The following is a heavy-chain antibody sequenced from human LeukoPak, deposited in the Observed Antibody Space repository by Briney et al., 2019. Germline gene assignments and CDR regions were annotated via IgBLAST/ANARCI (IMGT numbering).Heavy chain of an antibody. CDR1: GFTLSSYD. V-gene: IGHV3-13*01. Sequence: GGSLRLSCAASGFTLSSYDMHWVRQGTGKGLEWVATFGTAGDTYYAGSVKGRFTVSRENAENSFYLQMNSLRGGDTAVYYCARENVLAVAARGYYHGMDVWGQGTTVTVSS. D-gene: IGHD6-19*01. J-gene: IGHJ6*02. CDR3: ARENVLAVAARGYYHGMDV. CDR2: FGTAGDT.